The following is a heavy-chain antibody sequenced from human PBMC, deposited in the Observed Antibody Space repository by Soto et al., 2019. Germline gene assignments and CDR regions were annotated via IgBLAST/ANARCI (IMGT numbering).Heavy chain of an antibody. D-gene: IGHD3-16*01. CDR3: AMVDVYVTPSPQDV. Sequence: QVQLVQSGAEVKNPGASVKVSCKASGYSFTRYGIGWARQAPGQGREWMGWINAYNGNTNYAQNLQGRLTLNTYTSTTTAYMELRSLRSNDTAIYYCAMVDVYVTPSPQDVWGQGTTVTVSS. CDR1: GYSFTRYG. CDR2: INAYNGNT. J-gene: IGHJ6*02. V-gene: IGHV1-18*01.